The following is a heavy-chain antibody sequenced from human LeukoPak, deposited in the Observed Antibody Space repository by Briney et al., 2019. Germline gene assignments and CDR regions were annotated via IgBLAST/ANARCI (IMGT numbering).Heavy chain of an antibody. CDR1: GYSFTSYW. CDR2: IYPGDSDT. CDR3: ARTAHYYDSSGYSPTGTHYGMDV. Sequence: GESLKISCKGSGYSFTSYWIGWVRQMPGKGLEWMGIIYPGDSDTRYSPSFQGQVTISADKSISTAYLQWSSLKASDTAMYYCARTAHYYDSSGYSPTGTHYGMDVWGQGTTVTVSS. J-gene: IGHJ6*02. V-gene: IGHV5-51*01. D-gene: IGHD3-22*01.